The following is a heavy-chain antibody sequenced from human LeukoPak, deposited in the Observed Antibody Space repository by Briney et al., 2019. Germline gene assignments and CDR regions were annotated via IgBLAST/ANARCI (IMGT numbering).Heavy chain of an antibody. CDR3: ARGLSGPKSGFDY. CDR1: GFTFSSYG. V-gene: IGHV3-33*01. J-gene: IGHJ4*02. CDR2: IWYDGSNK. Sequence: PGGSLRLSCAASGFTFSSYGMHWVRQAPGKGLEWVAVIWYDGSNKYYADSVKGRFTISRDNSKNTLYLQMNSLRAEDTAVYYCARGLSGPKSGFDYWGQGTLVTVSS. D-gene: IGHD3-3*01.